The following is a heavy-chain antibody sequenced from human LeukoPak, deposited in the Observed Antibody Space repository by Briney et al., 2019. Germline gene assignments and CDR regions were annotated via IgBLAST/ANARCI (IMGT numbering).Heavy chain of an antibody. CDR1: GFTFSTHT. CDR3: ATPSGSYRHVDY. Sequence: GGSLRLSCATSGFTFSTHTMNWVRQAPGRGLEWVSSISSSGSYINYADSVKGRFTISRDNAKNSLNLQMNSLRAEDTAVYYCATPSGSYRHVDYWGQGTLVTVSS. D-gene: IGHD1-26*01. CDR2: ISSSGSYI. V-gene: IGHV3-21*01. J-gene: IGHJ4*02.